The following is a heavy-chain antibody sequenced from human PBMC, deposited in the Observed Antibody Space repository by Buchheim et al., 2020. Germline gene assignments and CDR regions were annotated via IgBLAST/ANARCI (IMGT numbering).Heavy chain of an antibody. CDR3: AIPVYAIPYDYYGMDV. D-gene: IGHD2-8*01. V-gene: IGHV1-46*03. Sequence: QVQLVQSGAEVKKPGASVKVSCKASGYTFTSYYMHWVRQAPGQGLEWMGIINPSGGSTSYAQKFQGRVTMTRDTSTSTVYMELSSLRSEDTAVYYCAIPVYAIPYDYYGMDVWGQGTT. CDR2: INPSGGST. CDR1: GYTFTSYY. J-gene: IGHJ6*02.